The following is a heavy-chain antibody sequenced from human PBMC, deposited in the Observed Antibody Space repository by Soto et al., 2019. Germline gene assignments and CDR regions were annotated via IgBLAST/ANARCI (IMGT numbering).Heavy chain of an antibody. CDR3: AREGPLPYYYYGMDV. Sequence: QVQLVQSGAEVKKPGASVKVSCKSSGYTFSMSGISWVRQAPGQGLEWMGWISGYNGNTNYEQKFQDRVTMITDTSTNTAYMELRSLRSDDTAVYYCAREGPLPYYYYGMDVWGQGTTVTVSS. CDR2: ISGYNGNT. J-gene: IGHJ6*02. CDR1: GYTFSMSG. V-gene: IGHV1-18*01.